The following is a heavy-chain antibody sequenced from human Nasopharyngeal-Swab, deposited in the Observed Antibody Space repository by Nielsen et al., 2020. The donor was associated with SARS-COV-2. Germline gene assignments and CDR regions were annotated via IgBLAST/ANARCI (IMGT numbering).Heavy chain of an antibody. D-gene: IGHD6-19*01. CDR3: PRGSGWYHYYYYYGMDV. V-gene: IGHV3-30-3*01. J-gene: IGHJ6*02. Sequence: GESLKISCAASGFTFSSYAMHWVRQAPGKGLEWVAVISYDGSNKYYADSVKGRFTISRDNSKNTLYLQMNSLRAEDTAVYYCPRGSGWYHYYYYYGMDVWGQGTTVTVSS. CDR1: GFTFSSYA. CDR2: ISYDGSNK.